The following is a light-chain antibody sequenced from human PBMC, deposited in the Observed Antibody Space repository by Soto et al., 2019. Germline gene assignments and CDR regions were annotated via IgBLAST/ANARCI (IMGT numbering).Light chain of an antibody. CDR2: GAS. CDR3: QQYGNSQFT. CDR1: QSVSSSS. J-gene: IGKJ3*01. V-gene: IGKV3-20*01. Sequence: EIVLTQSPGTLSLSPGERATLSCRASQSVSSSSLAWYQQRPGQAPRLLIYGASTRATGIPDRFNGSGSGTDFTLTITRLEPEDFAVYYCQQYGNSQFTFGPGTKVDIK.